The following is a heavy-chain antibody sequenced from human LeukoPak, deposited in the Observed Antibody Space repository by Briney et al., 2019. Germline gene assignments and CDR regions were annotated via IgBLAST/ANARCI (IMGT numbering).Heavy chain of an antibody. Sequence: GGSLRLSCAASGFTFGNSWVHWVRQAPGKGLVWVSLINADGSTATYADSVKGRFTISRDNARNTLSLQMNSLRAEDTAVYYCAKDTSGYERGWFDPWGQGTLVTVSS. CDR1: GFTFGNSW. J-gene: IGHJ5*02. CDR2: INADGSTA. CDR3: AKDTSGYERGWFDP. D-gene: IGHD5-12*01. V-gene: IGHV3-74*01.